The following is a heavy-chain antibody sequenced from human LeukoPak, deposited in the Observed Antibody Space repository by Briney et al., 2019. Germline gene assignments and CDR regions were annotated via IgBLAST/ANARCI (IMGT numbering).Heavy chain of an antibody. V-gene: IGHV3-33*01. CDR1: GFTFSSYG. CDR2: IWYDGSNK. CDR3: AREGPRGNSQFDY. Sequence: GGSLRLSCAASGFTFSSYGMHWVRQAPGKGLEWVALIWYDGSNKYYADSVKGRLTISRDNSKNTLYLQMNSLRAEDMAVYYCAREGPRGNSQFDYWGQGTLVTVSS. D-gene: IGHD2/OR15-2a*01. J-gene: IGHJ4*02.